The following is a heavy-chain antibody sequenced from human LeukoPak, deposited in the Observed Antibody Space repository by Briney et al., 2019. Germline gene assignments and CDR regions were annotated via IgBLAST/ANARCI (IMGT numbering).Heavy chain of an antibody. CDR2: IRYDESTK. CDR3: VKDRSGNYYFDY. Sequence: GGSLRLSCAPSGYIFSTCGKHWVRQAPAKGLEWVAFIRYDESTKSYADSVKGRFTISRDNSKNTLYLQMNSLRAEDTALYYCVKDRSGNYYFDYWGQGTLVTVSS. CDR1: GYIFSTCG. V-gene: IGHV3-30*02. D-gene: IGHD1-26*01. J-gene: IGHJ4*02.